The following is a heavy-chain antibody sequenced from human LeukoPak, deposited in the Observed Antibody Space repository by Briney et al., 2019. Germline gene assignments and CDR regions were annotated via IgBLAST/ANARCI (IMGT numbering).Heavy chain of an antibody. V-gene: IGHV3-48*01. CDR1: GFNFSTYS. D-gene: IGHD3-10*01. CDR2: ISSSSNTI. Sequence: GGSLRLSCSASGFNFSTYSMNWVRQAPGKGLEWVSYISSSSNTIYYADSVKGRFTISRDNAKNSLYLQMNSLRAEDTAVYYCARDGGSGSYGAFDIWGQGTMVTVSS. CDR3: ARDGGSGSYGAFDI. J-gene: IGHJ3*02.